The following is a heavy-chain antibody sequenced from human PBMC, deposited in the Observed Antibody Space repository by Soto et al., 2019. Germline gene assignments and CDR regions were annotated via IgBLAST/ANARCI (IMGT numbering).Heavy chain of an antibody. Sequence: GGSLRLSCAASGFTFSSYWMHWVRQAPGKGLVWVSRINSDGSSTSYADSVKGRFTISRDNAKNTLYLQMNSLRAEDTAVYYCARLTVMTTVTSSLDYYYGMDVWGQGTTVTVSS. J-gene: IGHJ6*02. CDR3: ARLTVMTTVTSSLDYYYGMDV. V-gene: IGHV3-74*01. CDR2: INSDGSST. CDR1: GFTFSSYW. D-gene: IGHD4-17*01.